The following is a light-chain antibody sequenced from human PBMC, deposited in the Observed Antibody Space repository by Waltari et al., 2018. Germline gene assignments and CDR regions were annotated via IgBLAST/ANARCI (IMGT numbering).Light chain of an antibody. V-gene: IGLV2-14*03. J-gene: IGLJ3*02. CDR3: CSYTTFNPWV. CDR2: GVS. Sequence: QSAPTQPPSVSGSPGQSVTISCSGSSSDVGDYDYVSWYQQHPGKAPELIIYGVSLRPSGVSDRFSGSNSGNTASLTISGLQADDEADYFCCSYTTFNPWVFGGGTRLTVL. CDR1: SSDVGDYDY.